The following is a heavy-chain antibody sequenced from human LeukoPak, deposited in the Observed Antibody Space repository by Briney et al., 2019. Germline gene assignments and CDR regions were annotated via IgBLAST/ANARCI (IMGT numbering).Heavy chain of an antibody. CDR1: GFTFSSYA. CDR2: ISGSGGST. D-gene: IGHD1-26*01. V-gene: IGHV3-23*01. Sequence: GGSLRLSCAASGFTFSSYAMSWVRQAPGKGLEWVSAISGSGGSTYYADSVKGRFTISRDNSKNTLYLQMSSLRAEDTAVYYCARRVGATTASNWFDPWGQGTLVTVSS. J-gene: IGHJ5*02. CDR3: ARRVGATTASNWFDP.